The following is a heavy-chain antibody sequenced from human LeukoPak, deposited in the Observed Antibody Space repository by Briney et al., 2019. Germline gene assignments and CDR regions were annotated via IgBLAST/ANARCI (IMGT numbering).Heavy chain of an antibody. CDR2: IYTSGST. CDR3: ARASIFWGFSFGDY. D-gene: IGHD3-3*01. Sequence: SETLSLTCTVSGGSISSGSYYWSWIRQPAGKGLEWIGRIYTSGSTNYNPSLKSRVTISADTSKNQFSLKLSSVTAADTAVYYCARASIFWGFSFGDYWGQGTLVTVSS. CDR1: GGSISSGSYY. J-gene: IGHJ4*02. V-gene: IGHV4-61*02.